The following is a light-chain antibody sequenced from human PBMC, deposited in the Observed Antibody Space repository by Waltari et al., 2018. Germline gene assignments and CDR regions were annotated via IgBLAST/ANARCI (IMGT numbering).Light chain of an antibody. CDR3: CSYAGRATWA. J-gene: IGLJ3*02. V-gene: IGLV2-11*01. CDR2: DVN. CDR1: SSDVGGYDY. Sequence: QSALTPPRSVSGSPGPSVTISCTGTSSDVGGYDYVSWYQQHPGKAPKLVIYDVNNRPSGVPDRFSGSKSGNTASLTISGLQADDEADYNCCSYAGRATWAFGGGTKLTVL.